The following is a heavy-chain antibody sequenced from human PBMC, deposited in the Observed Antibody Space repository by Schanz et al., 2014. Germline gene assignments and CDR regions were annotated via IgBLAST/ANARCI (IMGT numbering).Heavy chain of an antibody. V-gene: IGHV1-69*04. Sequence: QVQLVQSGGEMKKPGASVKVSCKASGYTFTSDSMHWVRQAPGQGLEWMGKIIPVLNIATYAQRFQGRVSITADTSTNTAYMELSVLRSEDTAVYYCARDRLECGAECYSVEVFEIWGQGTLVIVSS. D-gene: IGHD2-21*01. J-gene: IGHJ4*02. CDR3: ARDRLECGAECYSVEVFEI. CDR2: IIPVLNIA. CDR1: GYTFTSDS.